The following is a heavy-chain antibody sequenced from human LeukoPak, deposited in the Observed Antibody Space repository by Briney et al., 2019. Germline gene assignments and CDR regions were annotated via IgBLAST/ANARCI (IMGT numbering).Heavy chain of an antibody. CDR1: GGSFSGYY. CDR2: INHSGST. V-gene: IGHV4-34*01. CDR3: ARLVGGYSYRN. J-gene: IGHJ4*02. Sequence: SETLSLTCAVYGGSFSGYYCSWIRQPPGKGLEWIGEINHSGSTNYNPSLKSRVTISVDTSKNQFSLKLSSVTAADTAVYYCARLVGGYSYRNWGQGTLVTVSS. D-gene: IGHD5-18*01.